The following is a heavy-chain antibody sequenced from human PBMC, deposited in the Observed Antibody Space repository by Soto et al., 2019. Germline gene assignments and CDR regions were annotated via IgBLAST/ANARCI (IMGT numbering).Heavy chain of an antibody. CDR2: IIPVFGNT. Sequence: ASVKVSCKASGRSFSSDGVSWVLQAPGQGLEWMGGIIPVFGNTKYVQRFQGRLTITADKSTSTVYMEMSSLSSEDTAVYFCARGQYYSSGSAATSYFYFGIDVWGQGTTVTVSS. CDR3: ARGQYYSSGSAATSYFYFGIDV. J-gene: IGHJ6*02. CDR1: GRSFSSDG. D-gene: IGHD3-10*01. V-gene: IGHV1-69*06.